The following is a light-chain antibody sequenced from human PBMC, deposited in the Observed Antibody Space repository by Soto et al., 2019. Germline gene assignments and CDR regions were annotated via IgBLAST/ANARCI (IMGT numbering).Light chain of an antibody. V-gene: IGKV3-20*01. CDR2: GAS. CDR1: QSVNKAY. J-gene: IGKJ1*01. Sequence: EIVLTRSHGKLVLSPGARATLSCRASQSVNKAYLAWYQVKPGEAPRRLIYGASSRATGIPDRFSGRGFGTDFTLTISSLQPDDFATYYCQQYMSYSFGQGTKVDIK. CDR3: QQYMSYS.